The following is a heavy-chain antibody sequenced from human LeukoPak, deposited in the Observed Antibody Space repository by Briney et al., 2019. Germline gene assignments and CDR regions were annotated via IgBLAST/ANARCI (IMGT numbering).Heavy chain of an antibody. D-gene: IGHD1-26*01. V-gene: IGHV1-46*01. J-gene: IGHJ4*02. Sequence: ASVNVSCKASGYTFSTYYMHWVRQAPGQGLEWVGIINPSGGTTTYAQKFQGRVTMTRDTSTSTVYMELSSLRIEDTAVYYCSGDLGGSYNDYWGQGTMVTVSS. CDR3: SGDLGGSYNDY. CDR1: GYTFSTYY. CDR2: INPSGGTT.